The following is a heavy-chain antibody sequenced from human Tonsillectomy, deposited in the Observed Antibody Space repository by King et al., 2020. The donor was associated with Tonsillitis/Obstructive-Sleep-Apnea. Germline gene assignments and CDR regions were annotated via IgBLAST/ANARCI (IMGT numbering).Heavy chain of an antibody. CDR1: GASVSSGNYY. D-gene: IGHD2-15*01. CDR2: IYNSGST. Sequence: VQLQESGPGLVKPSETLSLTCTVSGASVSSGNYYWSWIRQPPGKGLEWIGYIYNSGSTNYNPSLKSRVTISVDTSKNQVSLKLSSVTAADTAVYYCARGSIVVVAAGDYWGQGTLVTVSS. V-gene: IGHV4-61*01. CDR3: ARGSIVVVAAGDY. J-gene: IGHJ4*02.